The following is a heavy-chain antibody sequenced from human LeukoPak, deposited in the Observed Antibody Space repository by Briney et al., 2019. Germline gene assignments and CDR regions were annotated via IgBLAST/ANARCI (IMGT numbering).Heavy chain of an antibody. Sequence: PSETLSLTCTVSGGSINSYYWSWIRQPPGKGLEWIGYIYYSGSTNYNPSLKSRVTISVHTSKNQFSLKLSSVTAADTAVYYCARVQIAYSYGLFDYWGQGTLVTVSS. CDR1: GGSINSYY. CDR2: IYYSGST. J-gene: IGHJ4*02. CDR3: ARVQIAYSYGLFDY. D-gene: IGHD5-18*01. V-gene: IGHV4-59*01.